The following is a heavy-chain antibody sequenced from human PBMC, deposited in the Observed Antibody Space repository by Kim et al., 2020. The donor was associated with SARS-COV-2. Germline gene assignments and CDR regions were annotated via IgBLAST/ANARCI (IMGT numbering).Heavy chain of an antibody. J-gene: IGHJ4*02. CDR1: GFTFSSYA. D-gene: IGHD3-9*01. Sequence: GGSLRLSCAASGFTFSSYAMSWVRQAPGKGLEWVSAISGSGGSTYYADSVKGRFTISRDNSKNTLYLQINSLRAEDTAVYYCAKVRLPAPGLLRYFDWLIDYFDYWGQGTLVTVSS. CDR3: AKVRLPAPGLLRYFDWLIDYFDY. CDR2: ISGSGGST. V-gene: IGHV3-23*01.